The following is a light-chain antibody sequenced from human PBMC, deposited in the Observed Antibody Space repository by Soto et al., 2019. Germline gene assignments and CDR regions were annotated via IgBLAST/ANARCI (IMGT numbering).Light chain of an antibody. CDR3: QQYNSYPWT. CDR1: QSISSW. Sequence: DIQMTQSPSTLSASVGDRVTITCRASQSISSWLAWYQQKPGKAPKLLIYKASSLESGVPSRFSGSGSWTEFTLTISSLQPDDFATDYCQQYNSYPWTFGHGTKVAIK. V-gene: IGKV1-5*03. CDR2: KAS. J-gene: IGKJ1*01.